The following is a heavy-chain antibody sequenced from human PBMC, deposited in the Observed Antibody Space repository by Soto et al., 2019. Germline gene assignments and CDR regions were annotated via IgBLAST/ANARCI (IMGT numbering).Heavy chain of an antibody. J-gene: IGHJ6*02. CDR2: INPSGGST. V-gene: IGHV1-46*01. Sequence: ASVKVSCKASGYTFTSYDMHWVRQAPGQGLEWMGIINPSGGSTSYAQKFQGRVTMTRDTSTSTVYMELSSLRSEDTAVYYCARDQVPYYYYYYGMDVWGQGTTVTVSS. CDR3: ARDQVPYYYYYYGMDV. CDR1: GYTFTSYD.